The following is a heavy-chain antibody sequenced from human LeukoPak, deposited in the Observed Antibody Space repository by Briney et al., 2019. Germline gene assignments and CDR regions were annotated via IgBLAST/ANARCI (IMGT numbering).Heavy chain of an antibody. Sequence: PGRSLRLSCAASGFTFSSYGMHWVRQAPGKGLEWVAVISYDGSNKYYADSVKGRFTISRDNSKNTLYLQMNSLRAEDTAVYYGPKSATVTTKGSFDYWGQGTLVTVSS. V-gene: IGHV3-30*18. CDR3: PKSATVTTKGSFDY. CDR2: ISYDGSNK. J-gene: IGHJ4*02. CDR1: GFTFSSYG. D-gene: IGHD4-17*01.